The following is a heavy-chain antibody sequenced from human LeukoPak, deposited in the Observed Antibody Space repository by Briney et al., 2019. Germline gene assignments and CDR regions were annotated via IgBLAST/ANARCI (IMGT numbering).Heavy chain of an antibody. Sequence: GGSPRLSCAASGFTFSDYYMIWIRQAPGKGLEWVSYISSSGKTIYYADSVKGRFTISRDNAKNSLYLQMNSLRVEDTAVYYCARGLSDVLRYFDWLATGYYYYGMDVWGQGTTVTVSS. CDR2: ISSSGKTI. J-gene: IGHJ6*02. V-gene: IGHV3-11*04. D-gene: IGHD3-9*01. CDR1: GFTFSDYY. CDR3: ARGLSDVLRYFDWLATGYYYYGMDV.